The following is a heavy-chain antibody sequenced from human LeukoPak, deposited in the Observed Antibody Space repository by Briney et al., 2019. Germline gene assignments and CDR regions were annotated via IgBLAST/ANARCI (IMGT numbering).Heavy chain of an antibody. D-gene: IGHD2-2*01. CDR2: ISAYNGNT. J-gene: IGHJ5*02. CDR3: ARDGDIVVVPAARNWFDP. CDR1: GYTFTSYG. V-gene: IGHV1-18*01. Sequence: ASVKVSCKASGYTFTSYGISWVRQAPGQGLEWMGWISAYNGNTNYAQKLQGRVTMTTDTSTSTAYMELRSLRSDDTDVYYCARDGDIVVVPAARNWFDPWGQGTLVTVSS.